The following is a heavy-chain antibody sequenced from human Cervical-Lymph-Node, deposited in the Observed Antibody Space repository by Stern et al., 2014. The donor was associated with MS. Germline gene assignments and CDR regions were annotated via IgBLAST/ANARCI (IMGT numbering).Heavy chain of an antibody. CDR3: ARHVQGFDY. J-gene: IGHJ4*02. Sequence: VQLVQSGAEVKKPGASLKISCKPSGYSFTIYYIAWVRQMPGQGLELMGFIYPYDSDTTYSPSFQGQVTISADKSITAAYLQWSSLRASDTAMYYCARHVQGFDYWGQGTLVTVSS. V-gene: IGHV5-51*01. CDR2: IYPYDSDT. CDR1: GYSFTIYY.